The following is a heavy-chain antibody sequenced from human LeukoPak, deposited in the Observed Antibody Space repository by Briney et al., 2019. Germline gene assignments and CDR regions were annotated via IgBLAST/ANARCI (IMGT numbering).Heavy chain of an antibody. J-gene: IGHJ4*02. D-gene: IGHD2-15*01. CDR3: ASTAATIDFDY. V-gene: IGHV4-38-2*01. Sequence: PSETLSLTCAVSGYSISSGYYWGWIRQPPGKGLEWIGSIYHSGSTYYNPSLKSRVTISVDTSKNQLSLKLSSVTAADTAVYYCASTAATIDFDYWGQGTLVTVSS. CDR2: IYHSGST. CDR1: GYSISSGYY.